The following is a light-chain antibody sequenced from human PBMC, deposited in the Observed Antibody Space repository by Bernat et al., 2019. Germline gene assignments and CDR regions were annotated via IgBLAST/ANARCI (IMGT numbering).Light chain of an antibody. CDR2: INN. Sequence: QSVLTQPPSASGTPGQRVIISCSGSSSNIGSNSVYWYQQLPGTAPKLLIYINNNRPSGVSDRFSGSKSGTSASLAISGLRSEDEADYYCVAWDDSMSGHVVFGGGTKLTVL. J-gene: IGLJ2*01. CDR1: SSNIGSNS. V-gene: IGLV1-47*02. CDR3: VAWDDSMSGHVV.